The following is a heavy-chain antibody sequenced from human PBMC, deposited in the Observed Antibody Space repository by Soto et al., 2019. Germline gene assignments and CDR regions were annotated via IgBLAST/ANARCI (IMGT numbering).Heavy chain of an antibody. D-gene: IGHD3-16*02. J-gene: IGHJ4*02. V-gene: IGHV3-64*01. CDR2: ISSNGGST. Sequence: EVQLVESGGGLVQPGGSLRLSCAASGFTFSSYAMHWVRQAPGKGLEYVSAISSNGGSTYYANSVKGRFTISRDNSTNTLYLQMGSLSAEDMAVYYCARDEYDYIWGSYRLWGQGTLVTVSS. CDR3: ARDEYDYIWGSYRL. CDR1: GFTFSSYA.